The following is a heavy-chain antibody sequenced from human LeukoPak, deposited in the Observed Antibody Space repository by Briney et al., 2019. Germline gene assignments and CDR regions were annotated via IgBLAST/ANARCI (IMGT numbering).Heavy chain of an antibody. CDR3: ARPHSGSYQYAFDA. J-gene: IGHJ3*01. D-gene: IGHD1-26*01. CDR2: IWYDGSNK. V-gene: IGHV3-33*01. CDR1: GFTFSSYG. Sequence: GGSLRLSCAASGFTFSSYGMHWVRQAPGKGLEWVAVIWYDGSNKYYADSVKGRFTISRDNSKNTLYLQMNSLRADDTAVYYCARPHSGSYQYAFDAWGQGTMVTVSS.